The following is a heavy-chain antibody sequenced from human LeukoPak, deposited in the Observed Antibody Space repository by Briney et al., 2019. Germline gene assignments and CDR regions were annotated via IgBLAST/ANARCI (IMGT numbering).Heavy chain of an antibody. Sequence: ASEKVSCKASGYTFTSYGISWVRQAPGQGLEWMGWISAYNGNTNYAQKLQGRVTMTEDTSTDTAYMELSSLRSEDTAVYYCATDWGGYFDYWGQGTLVTVSS. V-gene: IGHV1-18*01. CDR2: ISAYNGNT. D-gene: IGHD3-16*01. CDR1: GYTFTSYG. CDR3: ATDWGGYFDY. J-gene: IGHJ4*02.